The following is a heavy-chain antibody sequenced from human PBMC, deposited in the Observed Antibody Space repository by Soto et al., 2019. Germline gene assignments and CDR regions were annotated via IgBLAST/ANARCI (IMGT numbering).Heavy chain of an antibody. Sequence: PSETLFLTCSVSGRSVRSYYGTWIWQPPAHGLEWIGYIFYSGSTNYNPSLKSRVTISVDTSKNQFSLKLSSVTAADSAVYYCAREDPTYYYDSSGPGAGGMDVWGQGTTVT. V-gene: IGHV4-59*02. CDR3: AREDPTYYYDSSGPGAGGMDV. D-gene: IGHD3-22*01. CDR2: IFYSGST. J-gene: IGHJ6*02. CDR1: GRSVRSYY.